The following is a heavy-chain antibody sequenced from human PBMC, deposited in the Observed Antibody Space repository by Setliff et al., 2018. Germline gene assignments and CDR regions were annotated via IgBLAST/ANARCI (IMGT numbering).Heavy chain of an antibody. Sequence: GGSLRLSCAASGFTFSDHYMDWVRQAPGKGLEWVGRSRNKGNSYSTEYAASVKGRFTISRDDSKNTAYLQMNSLKTEDTAVYYCTRQASPHPDSSGYYYDLKFYYYMDVWGKGTTVTVSS. V-gene: IGHV3-72*01. J-gene: IGHJ6*03. CDR1: GFTFSDHY. CDR2: SRNKGNSYST. D-gene: IGHD3-22*01. CDR3: TRQASPHPDSSGYYYDLKFYYYMDV.